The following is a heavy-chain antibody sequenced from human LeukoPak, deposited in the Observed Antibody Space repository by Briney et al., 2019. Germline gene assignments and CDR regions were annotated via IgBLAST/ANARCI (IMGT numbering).Heavy chain of an antibody. CDR3: ARGLWKSILAY. Sequence: SETLSLTCAVYGGSFSGDFWSWIRQSPGKGLEWIGEINHGGSTNYNPSLKSRVTISVDTSKNQFSLKLSSVTAADTAVYYCARGLWKSILAYWGQGTLVTVSS. J-gene: IGHJ4*02. V-gene: IGHV4-34*01. D-gene: IGHD1-1*01. CDR1: GGSFSGDF. CDR2: INHGGST.